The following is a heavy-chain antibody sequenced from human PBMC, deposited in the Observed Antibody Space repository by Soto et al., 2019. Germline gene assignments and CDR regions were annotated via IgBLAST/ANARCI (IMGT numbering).Heavy chain of an antibody. Sequence: SETLSLTCTVSGGSISSGGYYWSWIRQHPGKGLEWIGYIYYSGSTYYNPSLKSRVTISVDTSKNQFSLKLSSVTAADTAVYYCAREGGGIAVAPRWFDPWGQGTLVTVSS. CDR1: GGSISSGGYY. D-gene: IGHD6-19*01. V-gene: IGHV4-31*03. CDR3: AREGGGIAVAPRWFDP. J-gene: IGHJ5*02. CDR2: IYYSGST.